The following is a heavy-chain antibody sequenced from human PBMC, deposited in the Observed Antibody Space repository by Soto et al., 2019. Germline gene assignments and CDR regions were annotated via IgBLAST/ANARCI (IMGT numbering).Heavy chain of an antibody. CDR2: TRNKLNSYTT. D-gene: IGHD3-10*01. J-gene: IGHJ4*02. Sequence: EVQLVESGGGLVQPGGSLRLSCAASGFTFSDHYMDWVRQAPGKGLEWVGRTRNKLNSYTTEYAASVKGRFTISRDDSKSILYLQMNSLKTDDTAVYYCARDSRSEFGAAGGYLDYWGQGTLVTVSS. CDR1: GFTFSDHY. V-gene: IGHV3-72*01. CDR3: ARDSRSEFGAAGGYLDY.